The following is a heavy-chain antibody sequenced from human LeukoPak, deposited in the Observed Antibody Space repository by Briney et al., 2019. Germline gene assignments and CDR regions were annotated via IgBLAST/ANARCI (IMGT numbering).Heavy chain of an antibody. D-gene: IGHD6-13*01. CDR2: IYPGDSDT. CDR3: ARRAAAAGRGVYYYCYYMDV. J-gene: IGHJ6*03. CDR1: GYSFTSYW. V-gene: IGHV5-51*01. Sequence: GESLKISCKGSGYSFTSYWIGWVRQMPGKGLEWMGIIYPGDSDTRYSPSFQGQVTISADKSISTAYLQWGSLKASDTAMYYCARRAAAAGRGVYYYCYYMDVWGKRTTVTISS.